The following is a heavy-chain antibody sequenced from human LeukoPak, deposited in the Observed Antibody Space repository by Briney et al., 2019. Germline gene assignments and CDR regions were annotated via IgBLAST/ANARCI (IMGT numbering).Heavy chain of an antibody. J-gene: IGHJ4*02. V-gene: IGHV3-21*01. Sequence: GGSLRLSCAASGFTVSTNYMNWVRQAPGKGLEWVSSISSSSSYIYYADSVKGRFTISRDNAKNSLYLQMNSLRAEDTAVYYCARDLPLAAADPKADYWGQGTLVTVSS. D-gene: IGHD6-13*01. CDR3: ARDLPLAAADPKADY. CDR2: ISSSSSYI. CDR1: GFTVSTNY.